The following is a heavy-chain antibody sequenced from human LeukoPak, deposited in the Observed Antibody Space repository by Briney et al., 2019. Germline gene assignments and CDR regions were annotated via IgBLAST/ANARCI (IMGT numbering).Heavy chain of an antibody. D-gene: IGHD3-16*02. J-gene: IGHJ4*02. Sequence: SETLSLTCTVSGASISPYYWSWIRQPPGKGLEWIGHIYYSGNTNYNPSLKSRVTISVDTSKNQFSLMMNSVTAADTAVYYCARQITMGGGVIVYFDCWGQGTLVTVSS. CDR2: IYYSGNT. CDR3: ARQITMGGGVIVYFDC. CDR1: GASISPYY. V-gene: IGHV4-59*08.